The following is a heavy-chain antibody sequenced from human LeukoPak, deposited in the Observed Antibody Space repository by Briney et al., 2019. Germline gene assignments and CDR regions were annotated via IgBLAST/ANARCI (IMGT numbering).Heavy chain of an antibody. CDR2: IYPDDSDT. D-gene: IGHD1-14*01. CDR1: GYSFTSYW. CDR3: ARGGNHDYYYYYMDV. J-gene: IGHJ6*03. V-gene: IGHV5-51*01. Sequence: GESLKISCKGSGYSFTSYWNGWVRQMPGKGLEWMGSIYPDDSDTRYNPSFEGQVTISADKSSSTAYLQWSSLKASDTGMYYCARGGNHDYYYYYMDVWGKGTTITVSS.